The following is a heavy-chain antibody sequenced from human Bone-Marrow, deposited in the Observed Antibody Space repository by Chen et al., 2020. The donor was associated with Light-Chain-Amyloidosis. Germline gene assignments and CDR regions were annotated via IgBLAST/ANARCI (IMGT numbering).Heavy chain of an antibody. J-gene: IGHJ4*02. CDR1: AGPFSAYY. D-gene: IGHD1-26*01. CDR3: AKIMRGGSYYFDP. CDR2: ENHSERT. V-gene: IGHV4-34*01. Sequence: QVQLQQWGAGLLKPSETLSLTCAVSAGPFSAYYWSWIRQPPGKGLEWIGDENHSERTNNSPSLKGQLTISIDPSKKQFSLKLPPVTAAETAFYYCAKIMRGGSYYFDPWGQGTLVTVSS.